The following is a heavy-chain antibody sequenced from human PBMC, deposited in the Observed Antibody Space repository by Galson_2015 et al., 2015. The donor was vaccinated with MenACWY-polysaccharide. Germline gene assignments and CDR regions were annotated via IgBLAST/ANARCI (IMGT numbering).Heavy chain of an antibody. D-gene: IGHD3-10*01. J-gene: IGHJ4*02. Sequence: SLRLSCAASGFTFSSYGMSWVRQAPGKGLEWVSGISDGGGRTYYADSVKGRFTISRDSSKNTLYLQMNSLRAEDTATYYCARVTSVIRGVISNWGQGTLVTVSS. CDR1: GFTFSSYG. CDR3: ARVTSVIRGVISN. CDR2: ISDGGGRT. V-gene: IGHV3-23*01.